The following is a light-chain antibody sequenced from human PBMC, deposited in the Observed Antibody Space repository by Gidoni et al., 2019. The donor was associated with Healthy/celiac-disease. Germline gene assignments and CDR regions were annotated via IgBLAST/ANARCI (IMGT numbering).Light chain of an antibody. V-gene: IGKV1-5*01. Sequence: IQMTQSPSTLSASVGDRVTITCRASQSISSWLAWYQQKPRKAPKLLIYDASSLESGVPSRFGGSGSGTEFTLTISSLQPDDFATYYCQRYNSYWTFGQGTKVEIK. CDR3: QRYNSYWT. CDR2: DAS. CDR1: QSISSW. J-gene: IGKJ1*01.